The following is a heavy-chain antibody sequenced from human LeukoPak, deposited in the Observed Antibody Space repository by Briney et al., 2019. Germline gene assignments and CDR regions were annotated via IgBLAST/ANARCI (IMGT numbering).Heavy chain of an antibody. J-gene: IGHJ6*03. Sequence: GASVKVSCKASGYTFTSYGISWLRQAPGQGLEWMGWISAYNGNTNYAQKLQGRVTMTTDTSTSTAYMELRSLRSDDTAVYYCARLRRDGFNYYYMDVWGKGTTVTVSS. CDR3: ARLRRDGFNYYYMDV. CDR2: ISAYNGNT. V-gene: IGHV1-18*01. D-gene: IGHD5-24*01. CDR1: GYTFTSYG.